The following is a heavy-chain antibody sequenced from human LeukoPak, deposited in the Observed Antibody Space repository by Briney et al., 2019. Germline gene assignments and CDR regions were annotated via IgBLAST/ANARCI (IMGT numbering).Heavy chain of an antibody. CDR3: AARSSMVREGY. V-gene: IGHV3-30-3*01. CDR1: GFTFSSYA. D-gene: IGHD6-13*01. CDR2: ISYDGSNK. J-gene: IGHJ4*02. Sequence: GGSLRLSCAASGFTFSSYAMHWVRQAPGKGLEWVAVISYDGSNKYYADSVKGRFTISRDNSKNTLYLQMNSLRAEDTAVYYCAARSSMVREGYWGQGTLVTVSS.